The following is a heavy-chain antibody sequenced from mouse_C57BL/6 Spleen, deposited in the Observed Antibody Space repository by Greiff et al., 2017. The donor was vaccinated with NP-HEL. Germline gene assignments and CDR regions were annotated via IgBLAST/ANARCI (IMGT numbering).Heavy chain of an antibody. CDR2: INPNYGTT. CDR3: ARSPLITTVVDPYYFDY. CDR1: GYSFTDYN. V-gene: IGHV1-39*01. D-gene: IGHD1-1*01. Sequence: VQLQQSGPELVKPGASVKISCKASGYSFTDYNMNWVKQSNGKSLEWIGVINPNYGTTSYNQKFKGKATLTGDQSSSTAYMQLNSLTSEDSAVYYCARSPLITTVVDPYYFDYWGQGTTLTVSS. J-gene: IGHJ2*01.